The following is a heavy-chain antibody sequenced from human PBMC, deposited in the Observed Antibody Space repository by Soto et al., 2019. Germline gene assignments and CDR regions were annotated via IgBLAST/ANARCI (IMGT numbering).Heavy chain of an antibody. J-gene: IGHJ3*02. CDR2: INPGSGAA. Sequence: QVQLVQSGAEVKKPGASVKISCTASGYTVTTHYMHWVRQAPGRGLEWMGAINPGSGAAKYTQTFQARVNMPRDTSTNTVYMEMSDLRSEDTAVFYCARGGEVGVAGSADFDMWGQWTMVTVSS. V-gene: IGHV1-46*01. CDR3: ARGGEVGVAGSADFDM. CDR1: GYTVTTHY. D-gene: IGHD3-3*01.